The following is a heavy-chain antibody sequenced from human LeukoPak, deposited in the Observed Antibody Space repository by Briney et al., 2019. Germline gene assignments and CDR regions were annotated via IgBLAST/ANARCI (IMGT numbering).Heavy chain of an antibody. CDR3: VRLVAVPDAYFDY. CDR2: INSDGYST. D-gene: IGHD2-2*01. CDR1: GFTFNNYW. V-gene: IGHV3-74*01. Sequence: GGSLRLSCAASGFTFNNYWMHWVRQAPGKGLVWVSRINSDGYSTAYADSVKGRFTISRDNAKNTLYLQMNSLRAEDTAVYYCVRLVAVPDAYFDYWGQGTLVTVSS. J-gene: IGHJ4*02.